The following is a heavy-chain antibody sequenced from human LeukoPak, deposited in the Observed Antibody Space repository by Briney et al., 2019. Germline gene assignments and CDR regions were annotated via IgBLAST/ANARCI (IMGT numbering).Heavy chain of an antibody. CDR3: AREGGSYYTRFGRDYYFDY. Sequence: ASVTVPCKASGYTFTSYGISWVRQAPGQGLEWMGWISAYNGNTNYAQKLQGRVTMTTDTSTSTAYMELRSLRSDDTAVYYCAREGGSYYTRFGRDYYFDYWGQGTLVTVSS. CDR2: ISAYNGNT. V-gene: IGHV1-18*01. CDR1: GYTFTSYG. J-gene: IGHJ4*02. D-gene: IGHD1-26*01.